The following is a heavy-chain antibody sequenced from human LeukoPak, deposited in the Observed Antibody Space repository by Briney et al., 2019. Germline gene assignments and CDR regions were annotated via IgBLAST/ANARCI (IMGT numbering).Heavy chain of an antibody. D-gene: IGHD6-19*01. CDR3: TREPGSGWYGADY. V-gene: IGHV3-49*03. J-gene: IGHJ4*02. CDR2: IRSKAYGGTT. Sequence: TGGSLRLSCTASGFTFGDYAMSWFRQAPGKGLEWVGFIRSKAYGGTTEYAASVKGRFTISRDDSKSIAYLQMNSLKTEDTAVYYCTREPGSGWYGADYWGQGTLVTVSS. CDR1: GFTFGDYA.